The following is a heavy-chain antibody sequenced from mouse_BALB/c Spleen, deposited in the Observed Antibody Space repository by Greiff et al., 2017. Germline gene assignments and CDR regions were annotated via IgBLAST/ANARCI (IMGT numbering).Heavy chain of an antibody. V-gene: IGHV2-5-1*01. J-gene: IGHJ4*01. Sequence: VKLVESGPSLVQPSQSLSITCTVSGFSLTSYGVHWVRQSPGKGLEWLGVIWRGGSTDYNAAFMSRLSITKDNSKSQVFFKMNSLQADDTAIYYCAKTLSGMDYWGQGTSVTVSS. CDR2: IWRGGST. CDR1: GFSLTSYG. CDR3: AKTLSGMDY. D-gene: IGHD6-5*01.